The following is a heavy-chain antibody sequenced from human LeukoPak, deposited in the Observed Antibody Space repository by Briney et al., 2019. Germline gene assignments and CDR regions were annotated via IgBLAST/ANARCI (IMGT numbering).Heavy chain of an antibody. CDR1: GFTFSSYA. V-gene: IGHV3-23*01. CDR2: ISGSGGST. Sequence: GGPLRLSCAASGFTFSSYAMSWVRQAPGKGLEWVSAISGSGGSTYYADSVKGRFTISRDNSKNTLYLQMDSLRAEDTAVYYCAKKGSLVSPGNYFDYWGQGTLLTVSS. J-gene: IGHJ4*02. CDR3: AKKGSLVSPGNYFDY. D-gene: IGHD1-26*01.